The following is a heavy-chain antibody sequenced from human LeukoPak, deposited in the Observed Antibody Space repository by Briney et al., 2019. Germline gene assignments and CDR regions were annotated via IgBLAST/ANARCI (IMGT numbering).Heavy chain of an antibody. D-gene: IGHD3-22*01. J-gene: IGHJ3*02. CDR3: ARDYYDTTGYYRPDAFDI. Sequence: SETLSLTCTVSGGSISGSSYYWGWIRQPPGKGLEWIGTIYYSGSTYYNPSLKSRVTISVDTSKNQFSLKLSSVTAADTAVYYCARDYYDTTGYYRPDAFDIWGQGTLVTVSS. V-gene: IGHV4-39*02. CDR2: IYYSGST. CDR1: GGSISGSSYY.